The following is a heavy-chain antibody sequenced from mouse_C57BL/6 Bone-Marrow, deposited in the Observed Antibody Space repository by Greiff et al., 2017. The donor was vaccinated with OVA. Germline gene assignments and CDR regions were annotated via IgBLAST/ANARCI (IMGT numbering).Heavy chain of an antibody. J-gene: IGHJ2*01. CDR2: IAHISGGT. D-gene: IGHD1-1*01. Sequence: VQLQQPGAELVKPGASVKLSCKASGYTFTSYWMHWLKPRPGRGLEWIGRIAHISGGTKYNEKFKSKATLTVDKPSSTAYMQLSSLTSEDSAVYYCARERHYYGTYFDYWGQGTTLTVSS. CDR1: GYTFTSYW. V-gene: IGHV1-72*01. CDR3: ARERHYYGTYFDY.